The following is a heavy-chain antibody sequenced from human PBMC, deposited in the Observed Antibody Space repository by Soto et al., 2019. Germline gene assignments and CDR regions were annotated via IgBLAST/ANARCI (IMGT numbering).Heavy chain of an antibody. V-gene: IGHV4-34*01. CDR2: INHSGST. Sequence: QVQLQQGGAGLLKPSETLSLTGAVYGGSFSGYYWSWIRQPPGKGLEWIGEINHSGSTNYTPCLKSRVTISVDTSKNQFSLKLSSVTAADTAVYYCARMASRYCSSTSCYPSYGMDVWGQGTTVTVSS. CDR1: GGSFSGYY. D-gene: IGHD2-2*01. J-gene: IGHJ6*02. CDR3: ARMASRYCSSTSCYPSYGMDV.